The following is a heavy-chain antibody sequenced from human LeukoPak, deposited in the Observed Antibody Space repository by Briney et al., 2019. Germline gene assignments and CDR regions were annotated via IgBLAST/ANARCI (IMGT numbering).Heavy chain of an antibody. J-gene: IGHJ4*02. CDR3: AKDRANWAIDD. Sequence: GGSLRLSCVASGFTFTDHPMNWVRQAPGKGLEWISYIGGDGIAFYADSVKGRFTASKDDARESMYLQMNSLRVEDTAVYYCAKDRANWAIDDWGQGTQVTVSS. CDR1: GFTFTDHP. V-gene: IGHV3-69-1*01. CDR2: IGGDGIA. D-gene: IGHD3-16*01.